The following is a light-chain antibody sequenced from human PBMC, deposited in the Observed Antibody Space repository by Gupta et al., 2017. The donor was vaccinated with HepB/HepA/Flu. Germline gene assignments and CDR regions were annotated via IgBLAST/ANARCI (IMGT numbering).Light chain of an antibody. CDR1: PSVSSSY. CDR3: QQYGSSPLFT. V-gene: IGKV3-20*01. Sequence: DIVLTQTPGTLSLSPGERATLSCRASPSVSSSYLAWYQQKPGQAPRLLIYGASSRATGIPDRFSGSGSGTDFTLTISRLEPEDFAVYYCQQYGSSPLFTFGPGTKVDI. J-gene: IGKJ3*01. CDR2: GAS.